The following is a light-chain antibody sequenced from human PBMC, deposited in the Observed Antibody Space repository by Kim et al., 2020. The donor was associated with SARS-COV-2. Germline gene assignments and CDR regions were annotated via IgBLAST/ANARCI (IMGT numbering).Light chain of an antibody. CDR1: SRDVGGYNY. CDR2: EVF. CDR3: SSYTGYNNPRVV. Sequence: QSALTQPPSASGSPGQSVTISCTGTSRDVGGYNYVSWYQQHPGKAPKLMIYEVFKRPSGVPDRFSGSKSGNTASLTVSGLQAEDEADYYCSSYTGYNNPRVVLGGGSQLTVL. V-gene: IGLV2-8*01. J-gene: IGLJ2*01.